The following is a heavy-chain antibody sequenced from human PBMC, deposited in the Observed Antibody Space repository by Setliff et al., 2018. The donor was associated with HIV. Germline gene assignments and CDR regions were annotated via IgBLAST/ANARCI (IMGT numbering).Heavy chain of an antibody. V-gene: IGHV3-48*01. Sequence: GGSLRLSCVASGFIFDTYPMNWVRQAPGKGLEWVSYIKADGGTMYDADSVVGRFTISRDNAKNSLYLQMNRLRAEDTAVYYCVRGPQFRPHWGQGTLVTVSS. CDR1: GFIFDTYP. J-gene: IGHJ4*02. CDR2: IKADGGTM. CDR3: VRGPQFRPH.